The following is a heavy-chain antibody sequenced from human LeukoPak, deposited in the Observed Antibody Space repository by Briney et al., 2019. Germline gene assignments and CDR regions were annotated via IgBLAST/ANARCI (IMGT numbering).Heavy chain of an antibody. CDR1: GYTFTSYG. J-gene: IGHJ4*02. Sequence: GASVKVSCKASGYTFTSYGISWVRQAPGQGLEWMGWISAYNGNTNYAQKRQGRVTMTTDTSTSTAYMELRSLRSDDTAVYHCARDEGYYGAPLFDYWGQGTLVTVSS. V-gene: IGHV1-18*01. CDR3: ARDEGYYGAPLFDY. CDR2: ISAYNGNT. D-gene: IGHD4/OR15-4a*01.